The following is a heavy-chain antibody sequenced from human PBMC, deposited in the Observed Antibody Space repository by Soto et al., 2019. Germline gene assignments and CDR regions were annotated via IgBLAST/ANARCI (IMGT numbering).Heavy chain of an antibody. CDR2: INHSGST. D-gene: IGHD3-16*01. J-gene: IGHJ4*02. V-gene: IGHV4-34*01. CDR3: ARSIELWTPFDR. CDR1: GGSFSGYY. Sequence: SETLSLTCVVDGGSFSGYYWSWIRQSPRKGLVWIGEINHSGSTKYNPSLTSRVTISVDTSKRQSSLKLSSVTAADTAVYYCARSIELWTPFDRWGQGTLVTVSS.